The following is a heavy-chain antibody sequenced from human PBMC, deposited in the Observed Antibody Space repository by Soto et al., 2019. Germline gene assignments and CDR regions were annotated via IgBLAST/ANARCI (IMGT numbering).Heavy chain of an antibody. V-gene: IGHV1-69*01. CDR2: IIPIFGTA. CDR1: GGTFSSYA. D-gene: IGHD3-22*01. Sequence: QVQLVQSGAEVKKPGSSVKVSCKASGGTFSSYAIIWVRQAPGQGLEWMGGIIPIFGTANYAQKFQGRVTITADGSTSTAYMELSSLRSEDTAVYYCARSSIVVVMGPDNWFDPWVQGTLVTDSS. J-gene: IGHJ5*02. CDR3: ARSSIVVVMGPDNWFDP.